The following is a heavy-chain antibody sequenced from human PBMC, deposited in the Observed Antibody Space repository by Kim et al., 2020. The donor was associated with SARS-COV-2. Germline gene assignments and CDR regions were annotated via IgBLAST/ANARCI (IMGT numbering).Heavy chain of an antibody. CDR1: GFSFSSHW. Sequence: GGSLRLSCAVSGFSFSSHWMSWVRQAPGKGLEWVATINQDESEKYYVDSVEGRFTISRDNDKNSLYLQMNSLRAEDTAVYYCVRDVEYSFDYWGQGALVTVSS. CDR2: INQDESEK. CDR3: VRDVEYSFDY. V-gene: IGHV3-7*01. J-gene: IGHJ4*02. D-gene: IGHD6-6*01.